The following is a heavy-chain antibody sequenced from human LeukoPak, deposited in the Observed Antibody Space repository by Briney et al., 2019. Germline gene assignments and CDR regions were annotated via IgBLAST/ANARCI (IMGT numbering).Heavy chain of an antibody. CDR3: ARGNDILTGYVFDY. CDR1: GGSISSGGYS. D-gene: IGHD3-9*01. Sequence: SQTLSLTCAVSGGSISSGGYSWSRIRQPPGKGLEWIGYIYHSGSTYYNPSLKSRVTISVDRSKNQFSLKLSSVTAADTAVYYCARGNDILTGYVFDYWGQGTLVTVSS. J-gene: IGHJ4*02. CDR2: IYHSGST. V-gene: IGHV4-30-2*01.